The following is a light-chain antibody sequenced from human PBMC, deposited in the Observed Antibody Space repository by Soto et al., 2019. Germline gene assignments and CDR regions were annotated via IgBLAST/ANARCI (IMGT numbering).Light chain of an antibody. V-gene: IGKV1-39*01. Sequence: DIQMTESPSTLSVSGGYGVTITCRSRHTIRRCLARYQQKPGKAPKLLIYAASSLQSGIPSRFSGSGSETDFTLTISSLQPEDFATYYCQQSYSTPWTFGQGTKVDIK. CDR2: AAS. CDR1: HTIRRC. CDR3: QQSYSTPWT. J-gene: IGKJ1*01.